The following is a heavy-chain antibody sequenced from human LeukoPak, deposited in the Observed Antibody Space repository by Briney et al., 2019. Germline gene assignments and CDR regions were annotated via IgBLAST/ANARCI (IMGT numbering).Heavy chain of an antibody. J-gene: IGHJ4*02. V-gene: IGHV3-23*01. CDR1: EITFSDYA. D-gene: IGHD6-19*01. Sequence: GGSLRLSCAASEITFSDYAMTWVRQAPGKGLEWVTAIIGSGTRTHYAESVKGRFTISRDNSKNTLYLQMNSLRAKDTAVYYCAKGSLYSSGWNDYWGQGTLVTVSS. CDR2: IIGSGTRT. CDR3: AKGSLYSSGWNDY.